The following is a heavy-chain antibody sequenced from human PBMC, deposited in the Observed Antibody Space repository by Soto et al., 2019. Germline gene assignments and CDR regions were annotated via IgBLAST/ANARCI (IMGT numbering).Heavy chain of an antibody. CDR1: GFSVSSKY. V-gene: IGHV3-53*01. CDR2: IYGGGTT. D-gene: IGHD6-19*01. Sequence: EVQLVEAGGGWIQPGGSLRLSCAASGFSVSSKYMTWVRQAPGKGLEWVSVIYGGGTTYYADSVKGRFTISRDNSKNTFYLQMNSLRAEDTAVYYCVQTTGWPGFDFWGQGTLVTVSS. CDR3: VQTTGWPGFDF. J-gene: IGHJ4*02.